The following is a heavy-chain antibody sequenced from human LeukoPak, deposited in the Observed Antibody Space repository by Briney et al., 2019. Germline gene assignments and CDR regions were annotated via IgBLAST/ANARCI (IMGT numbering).Heavy chain of an antibody. CDR2: IKEDGSEK. V-gene: IGHV3-7*01. J-gene: IGHJ4*02. Sequence: PGGSLRLSCAASGFTVSSNYMSWVRQAPGKGLEWVANIKEDGSEKYYVDSVKGRFTISRDNAKNSLYLQMNSLRAEDTAVYYCTRTRPGNYFDYWGQGTLVTVSS. D-gene: IGHD6-6*01. CDR3: TRTRPGNYFDY. CDR1: GFTVSSNY.